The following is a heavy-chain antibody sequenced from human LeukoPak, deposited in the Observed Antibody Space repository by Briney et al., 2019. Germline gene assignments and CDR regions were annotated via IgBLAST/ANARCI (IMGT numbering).Heavy chain of an antibody. V-gene: IGHV1-69*13. D-gene: IGHD4-17*01. CDR2: IIPIFGTA. CDR3: ARGLRYDYFDY. Sequence: VASVKVSCKASGGTFSSYAISWVRQAPGQGLEWMGGIIPIFGTANYAQKFQGRVTITADESTSTAYMELSSLRSEDTAVYYCARGLRYDYFDYWGQGTLVTVSS. CDR1: GGTFSSYA. J-gene: IGHJ4*02.